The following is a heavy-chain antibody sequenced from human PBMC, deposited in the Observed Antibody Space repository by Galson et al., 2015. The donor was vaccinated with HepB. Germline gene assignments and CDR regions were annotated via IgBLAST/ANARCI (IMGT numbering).Heavy chain of an antibody. V-gene: IGHV1-69*04. CDR1: GGTFSSHG. CDR2: IIPIVGIT. J-gene: IGHJ5*02. CDR3: ARGNYDGSGYYYVEWYDP. Sequence: SVKVSCKASGGTFSSHGVNWVRQAPGQGLEWMGRIIPIVGITNYAQKFQGRVTMIADKSTSTAYMELSSLRSEDTAVYYCARGNYDGSGYYYVEWYDPWGQGTLVTVSS. D-gene: IGHD3-22*01.